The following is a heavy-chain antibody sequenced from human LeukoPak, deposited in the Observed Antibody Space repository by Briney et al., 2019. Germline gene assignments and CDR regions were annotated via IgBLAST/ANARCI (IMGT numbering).Heavy chain of an antibody. V-gene: IGHV3-7*03. CDR3: ATSYDMGWLIGY. CDR1: GFIVSSDY. Sequence: GGSLRLSCVVSGFIVSSDYMSWVRQVPGQGLEWVANIKQDGSEKFYVASVKGRFTISRDNGKSSLYLQMNSLRAEDTALYYCATSYDMGWLIGYWGQGTLVTVSS. D-gene: IGHD3/OR15-3a*01. J-gene: IGHJ4*02. CDR2: IKQDGSEK.